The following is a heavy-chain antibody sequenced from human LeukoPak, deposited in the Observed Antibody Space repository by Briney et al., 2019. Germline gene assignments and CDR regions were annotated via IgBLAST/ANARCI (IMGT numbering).Heavy chain of an antibody. CDR1: GGTFSSYA. D-gene: IGHD3-10*01. J-gene: IGHJ6*03. Sequence: SVKVSCKASGGTFSSYAISWVRQAPGQGLEWMGGIIPIFGTANYAQKFQGRVTITADESTSTAYMELSSLRSEDTAVYYCARGGITMVRGVNYYYYTDVWGKGTTVTISS. CDR3: ARGGITMVRGVNYYYYTDV. CDR2: IIPIFGTA. V-gene: IGHV1-69*13.